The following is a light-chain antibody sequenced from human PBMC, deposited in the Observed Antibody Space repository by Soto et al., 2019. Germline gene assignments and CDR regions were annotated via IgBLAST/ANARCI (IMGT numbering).Light chain of an antibody. V-gene: IGKV3-20*01. J-gene: IGKJ1*01. Sequence: EVVSTQSPGTLSLSPGERATLSCSASQSVSSSSLAWYQQKPGQAPRLLIYGASSRATGIPDRFSGSGSGTDFTLTISRLEPEDFAGYYCHQYGSSPWTFGQGTKVDIK. CDR1: QSVSSSS. CDR2: GAS. CDR3: HQYGSSPWT.